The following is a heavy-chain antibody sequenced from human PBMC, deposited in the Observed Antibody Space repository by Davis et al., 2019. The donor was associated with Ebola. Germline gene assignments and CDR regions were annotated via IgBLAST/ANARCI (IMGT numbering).Heavy chain of an antibody. Sequence: PSETLSLTCAVSGDSISSSNWWSWVRQPPGKGLEWIGEIYHSGNTIYKPSLKSRVNISLNRSKNQFSLRLYSVTAADTAVYYCARDEYHYGSGEGGQFNWFDPWGQGTLVTVSS. CDR1: GDSISSSNW. CDR3: ARDEYHYGSGEGGQFNWFDP. J-gene: IGHJ5*02. CDR2: IYHSGNT. V-gene: IGHV4-4*02. D-gene: IGHD3-10*01.